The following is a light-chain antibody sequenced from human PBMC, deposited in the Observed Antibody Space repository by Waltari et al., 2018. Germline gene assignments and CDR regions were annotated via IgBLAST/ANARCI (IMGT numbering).Light chain of an antibody. V-gene: IGKV3-11*01. CDR2: DAS. CDR1: QSASKY. J-gene: IGKJ4*01. Sequence: EIVLTQSPATLSLSPGERATLSCRASQSASKYVAWYQQRPGQPPRLLIYDASNRAAGVPDRFDAFGSGTDFTLTINSLEPEDFAVYYCQQRNDWPLTFGGGPEWRSN. CDR3: QQRNDWPLT.